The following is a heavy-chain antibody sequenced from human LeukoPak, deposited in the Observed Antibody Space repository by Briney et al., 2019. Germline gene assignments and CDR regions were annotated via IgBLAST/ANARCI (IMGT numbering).Heavy chain of an antibody. Sequence: SETLSLTCTDSGGSISSYYWSWIRQPAGKGLEWIGRIYTSGSTNYNPSLKSRVTMSVDTSKNQFSLKLSSVTAADTAVYYCAREDCSSSSCLRGFDIWGQGTMVTVSS. J-gene: IGHJ3*02. CDR2: IYTSGST. CDR3: AREDCSSSSCLRGFDI. D-gene: IGHD2-2*01. CDR1: GGSISSYY. V-gene: IGHV4-4*07.